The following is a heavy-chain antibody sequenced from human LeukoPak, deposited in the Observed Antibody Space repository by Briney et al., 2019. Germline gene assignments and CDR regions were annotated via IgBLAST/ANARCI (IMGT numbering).Heavy chain of an antibody. J-gene: IGHJ6*03. V-gene: IGHV4-59*01. Sequence: SETLSLTCTVSGGSISSYYWSWIRQPPGKGLEWIGYIYYSGSTNYNPSLKSRVTISVDTSKNQFSLKLSSVTAADTAVYYCASSVVTTNWSLEDYYMDVWGKGTTVTVSS. CDR2: IYYSGST. CDR3: ASSVVTTNWSLEDYYMDV. D-gene: IGHD3-22*01. CDR1: GGSISSYY.